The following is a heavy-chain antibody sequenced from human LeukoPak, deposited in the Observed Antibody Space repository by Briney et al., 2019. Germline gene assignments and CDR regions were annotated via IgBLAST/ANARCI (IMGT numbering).Heavy chain of an antibody. D-gene: IGHD4-11*01. CDR1: GFTFDDYG. Sequence: PGGSLRLSCAASGFTFDDYGMSWVRQAPGKGLEWVSGINWNGGSTAYADSVKGRFTISRDNAKNSLYLQMNSLRAEDTALYHCARRDYSNADYFDYWGQGTLVTVSS. CDR3: ARRDYSNADYFDY. CDR2: INWNGGST. V-gene: IGHV3-20*01. J-gene: IGHJ4*02.